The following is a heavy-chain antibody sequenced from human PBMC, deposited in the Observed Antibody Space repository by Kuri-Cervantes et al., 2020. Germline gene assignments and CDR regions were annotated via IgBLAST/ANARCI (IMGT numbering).Heavy chain of an antibody. V-gene: IGHV4-38-2*01. Sequence: GSLRLSCGNSGYPITNAHSWGWIRQPPGKGLEWIGEIHYSGSTNYNPSLKGRVTISVDTSKNQFSLKLSSVTAADTAVYYCATQPNYDYVWGSYRSLLHWGQGTLVTDSS. CDR1: GYPITNAHS. CDR3: ATQPNYDYVWGSYRSLLH. CDR2: IHYSGST. D-gene: IGHD3-16*02. J-gene: IGHJ4*02.